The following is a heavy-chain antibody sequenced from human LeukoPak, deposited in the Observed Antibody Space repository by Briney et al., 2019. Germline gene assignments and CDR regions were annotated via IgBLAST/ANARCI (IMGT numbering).Heavy chain of an antibody. CDR2: IVVGSGNT. Sequence: SVKVSCKASGSTFTSSAVQWVRQARGQRLEWIGWIVVGSGNTNYAQKFQERVTITRDMSTSTAYMELSSLRSEDTAVYYCAASRGGSGSSDYWGQGTLVTVSS. V-gene: IGHV1-58*01. D-gene: IGHD3-10*01. CDR1: GSTFTSSA. J-gene: IGHJ4*02. CDR3: AASRGGSGSSDY.